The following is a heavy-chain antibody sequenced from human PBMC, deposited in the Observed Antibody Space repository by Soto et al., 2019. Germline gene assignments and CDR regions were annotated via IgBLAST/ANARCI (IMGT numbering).Heavy chain of an antibody. CDR2: VYYSGRT. CDR1: GESISSSSYY. V-gene: IGHV4-39*01. Sequence: SETLSLTCIVSGESISSSSYYWGWIRQPPGKGLEWIGSVYYSGRTYYNPSFKSRVTISIDTSKNQFSLKLSSVTATDTAVYYCARQRTTVVTQAYFDHWGQGALVTVSS. J-gene: IGHJ4*02. CDR3: ARQRTTVVTQAYFDH. D-gene: IGHD2-21*02.